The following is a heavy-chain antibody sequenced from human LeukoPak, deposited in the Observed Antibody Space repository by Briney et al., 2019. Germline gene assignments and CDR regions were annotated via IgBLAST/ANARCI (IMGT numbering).Heavy chain of an antibody. Sequence: SETLSLTRAVYGGSFSGYYWSWIRQPPGKGLEWIGEINHSGSTNYNPSLKSRVTISVDTSKNQFSLKLSSVTAADTAVYYCARSPSGYSYYFDYWGQGTLVTVSS. V-gene: IGHV4-34*01. D-gene: IGHD3-22*01. CDR3: ARSPSGYSYYFDY. J-gene: IGHJ4*02. CDR1: GGSFSGYY. CDR2: INHSGST.